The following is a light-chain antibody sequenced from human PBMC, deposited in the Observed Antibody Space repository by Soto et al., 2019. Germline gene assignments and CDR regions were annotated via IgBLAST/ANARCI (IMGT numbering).Light chain of an antibody. Sequence: EIVLTQSPGTLSLSPGESATLSCRASRGVSANYLAWYQQKPGQAPTLLIYGASIRAAGIPDRFSGSGSGTDFTLTIRRLEPEDFAVYYCLQHDNSPITFGQGTRLEIK. CDR2: GAS. V-gene: IGKV3-20*01. J-gene: IGKJ5*01. CDR3: LQHDNSPIT. CDR1: RGVSANY.